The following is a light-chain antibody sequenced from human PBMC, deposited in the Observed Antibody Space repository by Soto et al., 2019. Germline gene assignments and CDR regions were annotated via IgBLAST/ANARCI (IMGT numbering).Light chain of an antibody. Sequence: DFQITNSPSSLSDSVGDRVPIPCRPSKTFTSYLNWYQQKVGKAPKLLINAASTLQSGVPLRFRGSGSGTDFTLTISSLQPEDFATYYCQESYNLHTFGGGTKVEIK. CDR2: AAS. V-gene: IGKV1-39*01. CDR1: KTFTSY. J-gene: IGKJ4*01. CDR3: QESYNLHT.